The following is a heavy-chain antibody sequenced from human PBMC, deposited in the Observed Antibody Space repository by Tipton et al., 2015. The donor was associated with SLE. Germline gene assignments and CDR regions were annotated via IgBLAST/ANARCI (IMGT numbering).Heavy chain of an antibody. J-gene: IGHJ6*02. CDR1: GGSISSHY. V-gene: IGHV4-59*11. CDR3: ARVPTYCSSTSCYTGVDYYGMDV. Sequence: TLSLTCTVSGGSISSHYWSWIRQPPGKGLEWIGYISYSGSTNYNPSLKSRVTISVDTSKNQFSLKLSSVTAADTAVYYCARVPTYCSSTSCYTGVDYYGMDVWGQGTTVTVSS. CDR2: ISYSGST. D-gene: IGHD2-2*02.